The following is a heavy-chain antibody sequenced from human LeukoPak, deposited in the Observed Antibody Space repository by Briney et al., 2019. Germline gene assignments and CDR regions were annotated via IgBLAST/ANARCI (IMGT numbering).Heavy chain of an antibody. D-gene: IGHD3-10*01. CDR3: ARESGFGELLFDY. CDR2: ISSEGSTT. J-gene: IGHJ4*02. V-gene: IGHV3-74*01. CDR1: GFIFSSYW. Sequence: GGSLRLSCAASGFIFSSYWMHWVRQAPGKGLVWVSGISSEGSTTDYADSVKGRFTISRDNSKNTLYLQMNSLRAEDTAVYYCARESGFGELLFDYWGQGTLVTVSS.